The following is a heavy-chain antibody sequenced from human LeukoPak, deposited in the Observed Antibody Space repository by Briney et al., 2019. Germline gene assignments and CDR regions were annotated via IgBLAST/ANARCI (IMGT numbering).Heavy chain of an antibody. CDR2: ISYDGSNK. CDR3: AKDLGYSSSWYEGNWFDP. CDR1: GFTFSSYG. V-gene: IGHV3-30*18. Sequence: PGGSLRLSCAASGFTFSSYGMHWVRQAPGKGLEWVAVISYDGSNKYYADSVKGRFTISRDNSKNTLYLQMNSLRAEDTAVYYCAKDLGYSSSWYEGNWFDPWGQGTLVTVSS. J-gene: IGHJ5*02. D-gene: IGHD6-13*01.